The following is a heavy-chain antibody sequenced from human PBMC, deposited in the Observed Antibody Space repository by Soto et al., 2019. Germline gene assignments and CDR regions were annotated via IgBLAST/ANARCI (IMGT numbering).Heavy chain of an antibody. Sequence: QVQLRESGPGLVKPSQTLSLTCSVSGGSLSSGGYTWNWIRQHPVKGLQWLGYIFYSGPTFYNPSLKRRLTISLDTSKHQFSLNLTSVTAADAAVYYCARGVAVAGFDYWGQGILVTVSS. V-gene: IGHV4-31*03. CDR3: ARGVAVAGFDY. CDR2: IFYSGPT. CDR1: GGSLSSGGYT. J-gene: IGHJ4*02. D-gene: IGHD6-19*01.